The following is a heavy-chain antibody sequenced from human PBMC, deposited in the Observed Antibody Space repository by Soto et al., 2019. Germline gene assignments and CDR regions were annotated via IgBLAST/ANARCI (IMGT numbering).Heavy chain of an antibody. Sequence: GGSLRLSCAGSGLTFRNDWLSWVRQAPGKGLEWVANINQDGSERCYVDSVRGRFTISRDNDENSLYLQLNSLRPEDTAVYYCAVYGYGVSAASYWGKGTLVTV. CDR1: GLTFRNDW. V-gene: IGHV3-7*03. CDR3: AVYGYGVSAASY. CDR2: INQDGSER. D-gene: IGHD5-12*01. J-gene: IGHJ4*02.